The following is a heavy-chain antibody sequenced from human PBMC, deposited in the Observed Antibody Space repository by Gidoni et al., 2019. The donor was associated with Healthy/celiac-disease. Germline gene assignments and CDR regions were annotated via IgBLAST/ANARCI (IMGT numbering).Heavy chain of an antibody. J-gene: IGHJ5*02. D-gene: IGHD1-1*01. CDR3: ARQKTGTAFDP. V-gene: IGHV4-39*01. CDR2: IYYSGRP. Sequence: QLQLQEAGPGLVKPSETRSLTCTVSGGSISSSSYYWGWIRQPPGKGLEWIGGIYYSGRPYYNPSLKSRVTISVDTSKNQFSLKLSSVTAADTAVYYCARQKTGTAFDPWGQGTLVTVSS. CDR1: GGSISSSSYY.